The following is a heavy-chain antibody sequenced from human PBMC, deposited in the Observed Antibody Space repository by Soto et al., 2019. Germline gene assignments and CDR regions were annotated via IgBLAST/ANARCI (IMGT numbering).Heavy chain of an antibody. D-gene: IGHD3-16*01. J-gene: IGHJ4*02. Sequence: GGSLRLSCAASGFTFSNYGMHWVRQAPGKGLEWVAFIWYDGGNKYYAESVKGRFTISRDDSKNTLYLQMNSLRAEDTAVYYCARDGDVNTGFGKDYWGQGTLVTVSS. CDR1: GFTFSNYG. V-gene: IGHV3-33*01. CDR3: ARDGDVNTGFGKDY. CDR2: IWYDGGNK.